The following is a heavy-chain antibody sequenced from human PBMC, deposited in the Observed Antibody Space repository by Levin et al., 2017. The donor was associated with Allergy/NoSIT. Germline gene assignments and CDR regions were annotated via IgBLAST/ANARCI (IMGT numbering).Heavy chain of an antibody. Sequence: LGESLKISCKGSGYSFTSYWIGWVRQMPGKGLEWMGIIYPGDSDTRYSPSFQGQVTISADKSISTAYLQWSSLKASDTAMYYCARHYYYDSSGYYYDKSKFDYRGQGNLVTVSS. CDR1: GYSFTSYW. J-gene: IGHJ4*02. V-gene: IGHV5-51*01. D-gene: IGHD3-22*01. CDR2: IYPGDSDT. CDR3: ARHYYYDSSGYYYDKSKFDY.